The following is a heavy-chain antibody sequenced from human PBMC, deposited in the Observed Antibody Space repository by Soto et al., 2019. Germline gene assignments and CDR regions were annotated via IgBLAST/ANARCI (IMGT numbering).Heavy chain of an antibody. Sequence: GGSLRLSCAASGFTFDNYAMHWVRQVPGKGLEWVPGISWNSGNIGYADSVKGRFTISRDNAQNSLYLQMNSLRSEDTAFYYCARDSRNRNFFDYWGQGTLVTVSS. CDR1: GFTFDNYA. CDR2: ISWNSGNI. D-gene: IGHD1-1*01. V-gene: IGHV3-9*01. J-gene: IGHJ4*02. CDR3: ARDSRNRNFFDY.